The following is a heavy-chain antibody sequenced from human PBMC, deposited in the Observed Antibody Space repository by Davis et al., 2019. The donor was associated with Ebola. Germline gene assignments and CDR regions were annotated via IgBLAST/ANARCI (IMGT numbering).Heavy chain of an antibody. J-gene: IGHJ4*02. CDR2: IKQDGSEK. V-gene: IGHV3-7*03. Sequence: GESLKISCAASGFTFSSYSMNWVRQAPGKGLEWVANIKQDGSEKYYVDSVKGRFTISRDNAKNSLYLQMNSLRAEDTAVYYCARGPTVTTFAYYFDYWGQGTLVTVSS. CDR1: GFTFSSYS. D-gene: IGHD4-17*01. CDR3: ARGPTVTTFAYYFDY.